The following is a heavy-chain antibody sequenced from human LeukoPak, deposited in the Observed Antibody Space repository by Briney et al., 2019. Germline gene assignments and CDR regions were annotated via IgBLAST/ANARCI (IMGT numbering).Heavy chain of an antibody. CDR3: ARTHDYGDYYFDY. V-gene: IGHV1-69*04. J-gene: IGHJ4*02. CDR1: GGTFSNYA. CDR2: IIPILGIT. D-gene: IGHD4-17*01. Sequence: SVKASCKASGGTFSNYAISWVRQAPRQGLEWMGRIIPILGITNYAQKFQGRVTITADKSTSTAYMELNSLRSEDAAIYYCARTHDYGDYYFDYWGQGTLVTVSS.